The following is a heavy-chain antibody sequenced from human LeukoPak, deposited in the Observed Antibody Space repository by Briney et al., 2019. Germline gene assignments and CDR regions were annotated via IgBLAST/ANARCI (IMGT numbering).Heavy chain of an antibody. CDR3: ARDGDYEERLGYYYGMDV. Sequence: ASVKVSCKASGGTFSSYAISWVRQAPGQGLEWMGRIIPILGIANYAQKFQGRVTITADKSTSTAYMELSSLRSEDTAVYYCARDGDYEERLGYYYGMDVWGQGTPVTVSS. D-gene: IGHD4-17*01. V-gene: IGHV1-69*04. CDR2: IIPILGIA. CDR1: GGTFSSYA. J-gene: IGHJ6*02.